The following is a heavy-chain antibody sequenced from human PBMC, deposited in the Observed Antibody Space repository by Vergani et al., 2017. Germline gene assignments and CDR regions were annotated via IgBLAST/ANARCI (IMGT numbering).Heavy chain of an antibody. Sequence: QVQLQESGPGLVKPSQTLSLTCTVSGGSISSGSYYWSWIRQPAGKGLEWLGRIYTSESTNYNPSLKSRVTISVDTSKNQFSLKLSSVTAAGTAVYYCARGQGILKNYYYYYMDVWGKGTTVTVSS. CDR2: IYTSEST. V-gene: IGHV4-61*02. CDR1: GGSISSGSYY. CDR3: ARGQGILKNYYYYYMDV. J-gene: IGHJ6*03.